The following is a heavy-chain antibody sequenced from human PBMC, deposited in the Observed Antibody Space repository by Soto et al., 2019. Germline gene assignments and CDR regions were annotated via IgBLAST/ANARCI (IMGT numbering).Heavy chain of an antibody. CDR3: AKDRRKVVVAAPFDY. CDR1: GFTFSSYG. J-gene: IGHJ4*02. CDR2: ISYDGSNK. D-gene: IGHD2-15*01. V-gene: IGHV3-30*18. Sequence: QVQLVESGGGVVQPGRSLRLSCAASGFTFSSYGMHWVRQAPGKGLEWVAVISYDGSNKYYADYVKGRFTISREKSKNTRYLEMNSLRAEDRAVYYCAKDRRKVVVAAPFDYWGQGTLVTVSS.